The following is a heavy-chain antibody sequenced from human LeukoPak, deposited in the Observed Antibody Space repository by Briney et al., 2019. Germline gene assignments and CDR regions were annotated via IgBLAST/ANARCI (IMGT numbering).Heavy chain of an antibody. V-gene: IGHV1-46*01. CDR3: ARVVGLTGYSSTWYSGYYYYMDV. J-gene: IGHJ6*03. D-gene: IGHD6-13*01. CDR1: GYTFTSNY. CDR2: ISPSGGST. Sequence: ASVKVSRKAFGYTFTSNYMHWVRQAPGQGPEWMGVISPSGGSTTYAQKFQGRVTLTRDMSTSTDYSELSSLRSEDTGVYYCARVVGLTGYSSTWYSGYYYYMDVWGKGTTVTVSS.